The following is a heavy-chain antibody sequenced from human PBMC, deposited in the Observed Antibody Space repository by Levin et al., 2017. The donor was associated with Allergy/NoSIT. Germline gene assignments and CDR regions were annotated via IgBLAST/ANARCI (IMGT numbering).Heavy chain of an antibody. CDR2: IKSDSDGGTT. V-gene: IGHV3-15*01. Sequence: KAGGSLRLSCAASGFSFSNAWMSWIRQAPGKGLEWVGRIKSDSDGGTTDYAAPVKGRFTISRDDSKNTSYLQMNSLKTEDTAVYYCTRRTSSWRQFDYWGQGTLVTVST. D-gene: IGHD6-13*01. J-gene: IGHJ4*02. CDR3: TRRTSSWRQFDY. CDR1: GFSFSNAW.